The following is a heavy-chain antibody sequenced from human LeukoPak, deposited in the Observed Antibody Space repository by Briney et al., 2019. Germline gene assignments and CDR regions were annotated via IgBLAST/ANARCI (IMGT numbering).Heavy chain of an antibody. Sequence: ASVKVSCKASGYSFTSYGVTWVRQAPGQGIEWMGWINPNSGGTNYAQKFQGRVTMTRDTSISTAYMELSRLRSDDTAVYYCAIEFATVVVSAVISAFDIWGQGTMVTVSS. V-gene: IGHV1-2*02. CDR2: INPNSGGT. CDR1: GYSFTSYG. D-gene: IGHD2-2*02. J-gene: IGHJ3*02. CDR3: AIEFATVVVSAVISAFDI.